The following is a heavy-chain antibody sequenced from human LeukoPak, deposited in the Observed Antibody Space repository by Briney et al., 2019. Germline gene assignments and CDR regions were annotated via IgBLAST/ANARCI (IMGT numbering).Heavy chain of an antibody. Sequence: GASVKVSCKASGYTFTSYYIHWVRQATGQGLEWMGWMNPNSGNTGYAQKFQGRVTITRNTSISTAYMELSSLRSEDTAVYYCARGRVGSSITAGYYYMDVWGKGTTVTVSS. J-gene: IGHJ6*03. D-gene: IGHD6-13*01. CDR2: MNPNSGNT. V-gene: IGHV1-8*03. CDR3: ARGRVGSSITAGYYYMDV. CDR1: GYTFTSYY.